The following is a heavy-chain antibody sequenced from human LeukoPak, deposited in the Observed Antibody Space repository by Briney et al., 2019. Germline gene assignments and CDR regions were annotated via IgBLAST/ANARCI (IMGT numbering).Heavy chain of an antibody. V-gene: IGHV3-21*01. Sequence: PGGSLRPSRAASGFTFSSYSMNWVRQAPGKGLEWVSSISSSSSYIYYADSVKGRFTISRDNAKNSLYLQMNSLRAEDTAVYYCARVFHTYSSGWYWFDPWGQGTLVTVSS. J-gene: IGHJ5*02. D-gene: IGHD6-19*01. CDR3: ARVFHTYSSGWYWFDP. CDR2: ISSSSSYI. CDR1: GFTFSSYS.